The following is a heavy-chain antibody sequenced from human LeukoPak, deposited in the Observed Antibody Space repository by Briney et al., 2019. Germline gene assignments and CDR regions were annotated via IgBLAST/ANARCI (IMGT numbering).Heavy chain of an antibody. CDR1: GYSISSGYY. J-gene: IGHJ5*02. Sequence: SETLSLTCTVSGYSISSGYYWGWIRQPPGKGLEWIGSICHSGSTYYNPSLKSRVTISVDTSKNQFSLKLSSVTAADTAVYYCARVLEHSSSSFFGNWFDPWGQGTLVTVSS. CDR2: ICHSGST. D-gene: IGHD6-6*01. CDR3: ARVLEHSSSSFFGNWFDP. V-gene: IGHV4-38-2*02.